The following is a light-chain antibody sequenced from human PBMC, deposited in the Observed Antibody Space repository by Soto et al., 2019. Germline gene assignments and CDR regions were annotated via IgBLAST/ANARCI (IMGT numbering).Light chain of an antibody. V-gene: IGKV1-5*01. J-gene: IGKJ1*01. Sequence: DIQMTQSPSTLSASAGDRVTITCRASQSISTWLAWYQQKPGKAPKLLIYGASSLASGVPSRFSGSGSGTEFTLTLSSLQPDDFATYYCQQHNGYSERMFGQWTKVDLK. CDR2: GAS. CDR1: QSISTW. CDR3: QQHNGYSERM.